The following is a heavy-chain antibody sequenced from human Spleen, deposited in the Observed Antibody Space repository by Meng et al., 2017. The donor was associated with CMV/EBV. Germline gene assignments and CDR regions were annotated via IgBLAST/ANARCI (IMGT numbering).Heavy chain of an antibody. D-gene: IGHD6-19*01. Sequence: LSLTCTASGFTFSSYEMNWVRQAPGKGLEWVAYVSRSGTVIYYADSVKGRFIISRDNAQKTLHLQMSSLRAGDTAVYYCARDGGWYYFDYWGQGTLVTVSS. J-gene: IGHJ4*02. CDR1: GFTFSSYE. CDR3: ARDGGWYYFDY. V-gene: IGHV3-48*03. CDR2: VSRSGTVI.